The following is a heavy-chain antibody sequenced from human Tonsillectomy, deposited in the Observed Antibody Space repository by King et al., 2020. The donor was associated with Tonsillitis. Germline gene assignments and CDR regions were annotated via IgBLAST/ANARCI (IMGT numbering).Heavy chain of an antibody. V-gene: IGHV4-39*02. CDR2: IYSSGTT. Sequence: QLQESGPGLVKPSETLSLTCSVSGGSINSDIHYWNWIRQAPGKGLEWIGSIYSSGTTYFNPSLKSRVTISIDTSQNHFSLNLRSVTAADTAVYYCARTRNFSNRLDYGGLGTLVTVSS. CDR1: GGSINSDIHY. D-gene: IGHD1-14*01. J-gene: IGHJ4*02. CDR3: ARTRNFSNRLDY.